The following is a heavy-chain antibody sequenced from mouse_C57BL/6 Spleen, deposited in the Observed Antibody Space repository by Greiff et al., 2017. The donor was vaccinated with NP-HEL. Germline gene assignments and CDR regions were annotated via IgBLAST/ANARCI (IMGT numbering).Heavy chain of an antibody. CDR3: ARRRDYYGVLWYFDV. V-gene: IGHV1-80*01. D-gene: IGHD1-1*01. Sequence: QVQLQQSGAELVKPGASVKISCKASGYAFSSYWMNWVKQRPGKGLEWIGQIYPGDGDTNYNGKFKGKATLTADKSSSTAYMQLSSLTSEDSAVYFCARRRDYYGVLWYFDVWGTGTTVTVSS. CDR1: GYAFSSYW. CDR2: IYPGDGDT. J-gene: IGHJ1*03.